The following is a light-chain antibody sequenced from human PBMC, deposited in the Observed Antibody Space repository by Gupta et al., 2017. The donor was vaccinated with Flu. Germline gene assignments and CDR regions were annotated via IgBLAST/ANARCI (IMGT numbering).Light chain of an antibody. Sequence: GDRVTITCQASQDITNFLNWYQQRPGKAPKILIYDASNLETGVPSRFSGSGSGTDFTFTINNLQPEDIATYYCQQYANLPLTFGGGTRVEIK. CDR2: DAS. V-gene: IGKV1-33*01. CDR3: QQYANLPLT. J-gene: IGKJ4*01. CDR1: QDITNF.